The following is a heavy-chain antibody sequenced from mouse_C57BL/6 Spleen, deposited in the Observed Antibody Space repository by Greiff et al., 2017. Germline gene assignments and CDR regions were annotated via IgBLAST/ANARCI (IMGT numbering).Heavy chain of an antibody. CDR3: ARGDYDPYYAMDY. CDR1: GYTFTDYN. V-gene: IGHV1-22*01. J-gene: IGHJ4*01. Sequence: EVMLVESGPELVKPGASVKMSCKASGYTFTDYNMHWVKQSHGKSLEWIGYINPNNGGTSYNQKFKGKATLTVNKSSSTAYMELRSLTSEDSAVYYCARGDYDPYYAMDYWGQGTSVTVSS. CDR2: INPNNGGT. D-gene: IGHD2-4*01.